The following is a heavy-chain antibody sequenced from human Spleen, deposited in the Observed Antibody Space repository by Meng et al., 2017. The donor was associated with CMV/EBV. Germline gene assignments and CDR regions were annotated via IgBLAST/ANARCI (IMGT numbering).Heavy chain of an antibody. D-gene: IGHD2/OR15-2a*01. J-gene: IGHJ4*02. V-gene: IGHV3-21*01. CDR3: ATASIYYFDY. CDR1: GFTFSSKS. Sequence: LSGAASGFTFSSKSMNWVRQATGKGLEWVSYISSSSSYIYYADSVKGRFTISRDNAKNSLSLQMNSLRAEDTAVYYCATASIYYFDYWGQGALVTVSS. CDR2: ISSSSSYI.